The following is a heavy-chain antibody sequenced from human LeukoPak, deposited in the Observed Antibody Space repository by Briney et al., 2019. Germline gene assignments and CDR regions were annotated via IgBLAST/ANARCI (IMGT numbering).Heavy chain of an antibody. CDR3: ARTHQGTETCMDV. J-gene: IGHJ6*03. D-gene: IGHD4-11*01. Sequence: GSLRLSCADSGFTFSHYSMNWVRQAPGKGLEWVSSISSSSGYIYYADSVKGRITISRDNAKNSLYLQMNSLRAEDTAVYYCARTHQGTETCMDVWGKGTTVTVSS. V-gene: IGHV3-21*01. CDR2: ISSSSGYI. CDR1: GFTFSHYS.